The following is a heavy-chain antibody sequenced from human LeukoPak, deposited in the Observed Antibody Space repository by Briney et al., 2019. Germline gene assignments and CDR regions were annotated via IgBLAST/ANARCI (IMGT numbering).Heavy chain of an antibody. CDR1: GFTFSSYD. D-gene: IGHD4/OR15-4a*01. Sequence: GGSLRLSCAASGFTFSSYDMHWVRQATGKGLEWVSAIGTAGDTYYPGSVKGRFTISRENAKNSLYLQMNSLRAGDTAVYYCARKTRLGAAYDYWGQGTLVTVPS. CDR2: IGTAGDT. J-gene: IGHJ4*02. CDR3: ARKTRLGAAYDY. V-gene: IGHV3-13*01.